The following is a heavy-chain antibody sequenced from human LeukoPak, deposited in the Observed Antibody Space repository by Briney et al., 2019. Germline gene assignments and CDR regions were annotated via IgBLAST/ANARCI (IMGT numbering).Heavy chain of an antibody. V-gene: IGHV4-61*02. J-gene: IGHJ1*01. CDR3: AREGNYYDSSGPPYFQH. CDR1: GGSISSGSYY. Sequence: SQTLSLTCTVSGGSISSGSYYWSWIRQPAGKGLVWIERTYPSGSTNDNPSLKSRVTISVDTSKNQFSLKLGSVTAADTAVYYCAREGNYYDSSGPPYFQHWGQGTLVTVSS. D-gene: IGHD3-22*01. CDR2: TYPSGST.